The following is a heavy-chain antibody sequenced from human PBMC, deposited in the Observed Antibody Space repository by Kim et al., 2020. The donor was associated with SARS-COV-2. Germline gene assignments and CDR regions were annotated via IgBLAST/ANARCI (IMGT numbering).Heavy chain of an antibody. CDR1: GYTFTSYY. CDR3: ARERASGNSYGSRGDVDY. CDR2: INPSGGST. V-gene: IGHV1-46*01. D-gene: IGHD5-18*01. Sequence: ASVKVSCKASGYTFTSYYMHWVRQAPGQGLEWMGIINPSGGSTSYAQKFQGRVTMTRDTSTSTVYMELSRLRSEDTAVYYCARERASGNSYGSRGDVDYWGQGTLVTVSS. J-gene: IGHJ4*02.